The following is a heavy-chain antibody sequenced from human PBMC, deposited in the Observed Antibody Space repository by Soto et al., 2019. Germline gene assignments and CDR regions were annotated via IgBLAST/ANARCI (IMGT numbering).Heavy chain of an antibody. J-gene: IGHJ4*02. CDR3: ARGGPIWEADY. D-gene: IGHD3-16*01. CDR1: GFTFSSYA. CDR2: ISYDGSNK. V-gene: IGHV3-30-3*01. Sequence: QVQLVESGGGVVQPGRSLRLSCAASGFTFSSYAMHWVRQAPGKGLEWVAVISYDGSNKYYADSVKGRFTISRDNSKNTLYLQMNSLTAEDPAVYYCARGGPIWEADYWGQGTLVTVSS.